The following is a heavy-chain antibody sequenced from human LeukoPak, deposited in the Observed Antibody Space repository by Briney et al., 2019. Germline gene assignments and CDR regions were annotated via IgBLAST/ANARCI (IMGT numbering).Heavy chain of an antibody. Sequence: GRSLRLSCAASGFTFSTYAMHWVRQAPGKGLEWVTIISDGGSHKYYADSVKGRFTISRDNSKNTLYLQMSSLRPEDTAVYYCARGAMRTYYYYYMDVWGKGTTVTVSS. CDR1: GFTFSTYA. V-gene: IGHV3-30*04. CDR3: ARGAMRTYYYYYMDV. J-gene: IGHJ6*03. CDR2: ISDGGSHK.